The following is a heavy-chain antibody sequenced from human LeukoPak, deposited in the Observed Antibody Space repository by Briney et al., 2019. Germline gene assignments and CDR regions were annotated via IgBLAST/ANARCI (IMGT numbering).Heavy chain of an antibody. CDR2: IKSKTDGGTT. V-gene: IGHV3-15*01. J-gene: IGHJ4*02. Sequence: PGGSLRLSCAASGFTFSNAWMTWVRQTPGKGLEWVGCIKSKTDGGTTDYAAHVKGRFTISRDDSKNTLYLQMNSLKTEDTAVYYCTTLYAASDYWGQGTLVTVSS. CDR1: GFTFSNAW. CDR3: TTLYAASDY. D-gene: IGHD2-8*01.